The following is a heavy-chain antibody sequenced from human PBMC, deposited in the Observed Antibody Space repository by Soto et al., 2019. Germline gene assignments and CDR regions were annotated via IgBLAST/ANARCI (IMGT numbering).Heavy chain of an antibody. Sequence: WETLSLTCTVSGGSVSSGSYYWSWIRQPRGKGLEWIGYIYYSGSTNYNPSLKNRVTISVDTSKTQFSLKLKSVTAADTAVFYWARDAAVAGTAFDYCDQGTLVTLSS. CDR2: IYYSGST. CDR1: GGSVSSGSYY. J-gene: IGHJ4*02. V-gene: IGHV4-61*01. D-gene: IGHD6-19*01. CDR3: ARDAAVAGTAFDY.